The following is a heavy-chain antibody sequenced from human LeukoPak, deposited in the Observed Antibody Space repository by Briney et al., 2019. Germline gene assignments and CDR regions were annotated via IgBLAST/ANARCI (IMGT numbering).Heavy chain of an antibody. V-gene: IGHV1-69*04. CDR2: IIPILGIA. CDR3: APLGRNPYSSGFDY. J-gene: IGHJ4*02. Sequence: SVKVSCKASGGTFSSYAISWVRQAPGQGLEWMGRIIPILGIANYAQKFQGRVTITADKSTSTAYMELSSLRSEDTAVYYCAPLGRNPYSSGFDYWGQGTLVTVSS. D-gene: IGHD6-19*01. CDR1: GGTFSSYA.